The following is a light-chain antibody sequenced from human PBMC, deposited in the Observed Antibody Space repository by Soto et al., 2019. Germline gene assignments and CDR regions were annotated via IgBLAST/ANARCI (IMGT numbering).Light chain of an antibody. CDR3: SSYTSSSTPRYV. CDR1: SSDVGGYNY. Sequence: QSVLPQPASVSGSPGQSITTSCTGTSSDVGGYNYVSWYQQHPLKAPQLMIYEVSNRPSGISNRFSGCNSGNTGALTTSSLQAEHEAYYYGSSYTSSSTPRYVFGTGTKVTVL. V-gene: IGLV2-14*01. CDR2: EVS. J-gene: IGLJ1*01.